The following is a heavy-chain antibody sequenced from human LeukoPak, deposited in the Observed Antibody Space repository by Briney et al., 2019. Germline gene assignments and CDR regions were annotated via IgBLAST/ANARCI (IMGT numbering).Heavy chain of an antibody. CDR3: AKGRYYYDSSGYYAPDY. J-gene: IGHJ4*02. D-gene: IGHD3-22*01. CDR1: GFTFSSYA. CDR2: ISGSSGST. Sequence: GGSLRLSCAASGFTFSSYAMSWVRQAPGKGLEWVSAISGSSGSTYYADSVKGRFTISRDNSKNTLYLQMNSLGAEDTAVYYCAKGRYYYDSSGYYAPDYWGQGTLVTVSS. V-gene: IGHV3-23*01.